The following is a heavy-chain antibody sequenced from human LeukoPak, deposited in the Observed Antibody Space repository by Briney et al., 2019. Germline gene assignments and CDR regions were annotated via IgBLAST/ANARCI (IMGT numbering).Heavy chain of an antibody. Sequence: SSQTLSLTCTVSDDSVSRGDYYWGWVRQPPGKGLEWIGEINHSGSTNYNPSLKSRVTISVDTSKNQFSLKLSSVTAADTAVYYCARLPPAYIAAAVRVVDYWGQGTLVTASS. J-gene: IGHJ4*02. CDR2: INHSGST. CDR3: ARLPPAYIAAAVRVVDY. D-gene: IGHD6-13*01. V-gene: IGHV4-30-4*08. CDR1: DDSVSRGDYY.